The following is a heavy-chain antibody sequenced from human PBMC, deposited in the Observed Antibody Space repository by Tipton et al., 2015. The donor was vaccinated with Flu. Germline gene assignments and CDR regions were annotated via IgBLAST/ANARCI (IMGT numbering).Heavy chain of an antibody. J-gene: IGHJ4*02. Sequence: QLVQSGAEVKPSETLSLTCTVSGGSISTYYWSWIRQPAGKGLEWIGRIYSGGNTNYNPSLKSRVSMSVDTSKNQFSLKLRSATAADTAMYYCATRGSFSGSQSDDYWGQGTLVTVSA. V-gene: IGHV4-4*07. CDR3: ATRGSFSGSQSDDY. CDR1: GGSISTYY. CDR2: IYSGGNT. D-gene: IGHD1-26*01.